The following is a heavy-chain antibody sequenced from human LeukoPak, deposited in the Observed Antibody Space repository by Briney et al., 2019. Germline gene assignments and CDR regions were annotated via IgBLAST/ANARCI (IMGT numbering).Heavy chain of an antibody. V-gene: IGHV3-48*03. J-gene: IGHJ3*02. CDR3: ARAPRDDILTGPASAFDI. CDR2: ISSSGSTI. CDR1: GFTFSSYE. Sequence: GGSLRLSCAASGFTFSSYEMNWVRQAPGKGLEWVSYISSSGSTIYYADSVKGRFTISRDNAKNSLYLQMNSLRAEDTAVYYCARAPRDDILTGPASAFDIWGQGTMVTVSS. D-gene: IGHD3-9*01.